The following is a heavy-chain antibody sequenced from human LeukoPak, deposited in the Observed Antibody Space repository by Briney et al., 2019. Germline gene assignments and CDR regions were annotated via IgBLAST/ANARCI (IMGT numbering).Heavy chain of an antibody. CDR3: ARDAPYGRKPIYYFDY. CDR1: GGSISSYY. D-gene: IGHD4-23*01. CDR2: IYYSGST. J-gene: IGHJ4*02. V-gene: IGHV4-59*01. Sequence: SETLSLSCTVSGGSISSYYWRWIRQAPGKGLEGIGYIYYSGSTNYNPSLKSRVTISVDTSKNQFSLKLSSVTAADTAVYYCARDAPYGRKPIYYFDYWGQGTLVTVSS.